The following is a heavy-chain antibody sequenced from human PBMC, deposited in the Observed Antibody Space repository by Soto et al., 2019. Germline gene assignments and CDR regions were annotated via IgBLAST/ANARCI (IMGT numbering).Heavy chain of an antibody. J-gene: IGHJ6*02. CDR2: IYYSGST. CDR1: GGSISSRSYY. D-gene: IGHD3-3*01. V-gene: IGHV4-39*01. CDR3: ASRLDFFPMDV. Sequence: LQLQESGPGLVKPSETLSLTCTVSGGSISSRSYYWGWIRQPPGKGLEWIGNIYYSGSTYYNPSLKSRVTISVDTSKNQFSLKVNSVTAADTAVYYCASRLDFFPMDVWGQGTTVTVSS.